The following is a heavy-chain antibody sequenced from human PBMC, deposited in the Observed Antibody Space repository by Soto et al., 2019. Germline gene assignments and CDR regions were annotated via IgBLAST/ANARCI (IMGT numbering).Heavy chain of an antibody. CDR1: GFTFSSYS. Sequence: WGSLRLSCAASGFTFSSYSMNWVCQAPGKGLEWVSYISSSNSTIYYADSVKGRFTISRDNAKNSLYLQMNSLRDEDTAVYYCARETLGGGILNEPYFEYWGQGTQVTVTS. V-gene: IGHV3-48*02. CDR2: ISSSNSTI. D-gene: IGHD1-20*01. CDR3: ARETLGGGILNEPYFEY. J-gene: IGHJ4*02.